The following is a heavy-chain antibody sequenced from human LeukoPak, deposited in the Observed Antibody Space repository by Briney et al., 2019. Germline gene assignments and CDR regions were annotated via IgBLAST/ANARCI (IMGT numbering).Heavy chain of an antibody. CDR3: ARGSTQPRDY. J-gene: IGHJ4*02. CDR1: GGSFSGYY. V-gene: IGHV4-34*01. CDR2: INHSGST. Sequence: SETLSLTCAVYGGSFSGYYWSWIRRPPGKGLEWIGEINHSGSTNYNPSLKSRVTISVDTSKNQFSLKLSSVTAANTAVYYCARGSTQPRDYWGQGPLVTVSS. D-gene: IGHD2-2*01.